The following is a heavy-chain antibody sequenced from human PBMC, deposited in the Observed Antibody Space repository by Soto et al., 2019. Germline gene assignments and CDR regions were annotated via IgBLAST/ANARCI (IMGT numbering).Heavy chain of an antibody. CDR1: GFTFSSYA. J-gene: IGHJ2*01. CDR2: ISYDGSNK. Sequence: QVQLVESGGGVVQPGRSLRLSCAASGFTFSSYAMHWVRQAPGKGLEWVAVISYDGSNKYYADSVKGRFTISRDNSKNTLYLQMNSLGAEDTAVYYCAREGPYIAVAGTGSYWYFDLWGRGTLVTVSS. D-gene: IGHD6-19*01. V-gene: IGHV3-30-3*01. CDR3: AREGPYIAVAGTGSYWYFDL.